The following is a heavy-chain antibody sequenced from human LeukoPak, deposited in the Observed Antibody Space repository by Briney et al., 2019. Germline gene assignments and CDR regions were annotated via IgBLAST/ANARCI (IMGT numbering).Heavy chain of an antibody. V-gene: IGHV3-66*01. CDR1: GFTVSDNY. Sequence: GGSLRLSCAASGFTVSDNYMSWVRQALGEGLEWVSVMYSGGYTYYADSVKGRFSISRDNSKNTLYLLMNSLRAEDTAVYYCAKSTRGVIAAWGQGTLVTVSS. D-gene: IGHD3-10*01. CDR2: MYSGGYT. CDR3: AKSTRGVIAA. J-gene: IGHJ5*02.